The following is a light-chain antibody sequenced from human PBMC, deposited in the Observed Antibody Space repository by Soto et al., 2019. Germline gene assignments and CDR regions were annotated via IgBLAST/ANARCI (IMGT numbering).Light chain of an antibody. Sequence: NFMLTQPHSVSESPGKTVTISCTGSSGSIASNYVQWYQQRPGSAPTTVIYEDNQRPSGVPDRFSGSIDSSSNSASLTISGLKTEDEADYYSQSYESSKPRVVFVGGTKLTVL. CDR3: QSYESSKPRVV. CDR2: EDN. J-gene: IGLJ2*01. CDR1: SGSIASNY. V-gene: IGLV6-57*02.